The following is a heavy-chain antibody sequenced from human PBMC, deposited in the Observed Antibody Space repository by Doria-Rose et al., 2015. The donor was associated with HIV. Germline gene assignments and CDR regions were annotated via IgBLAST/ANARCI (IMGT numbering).Heavy chain of an antibody. J-gene: IGHJ4*02. CDR2: IFSDHER. Sequence: QVTLEESGPVLVKPTETLTLTCTVSGVSLSSPGMGVSWIRQPPGKALEWLANIFSDHERSYKPSLKSRLTISRGTSKSQVVLTMTDMDPVDTATYYCARIKSSRWYHKYYFDFWGQGTLVIVSA. D-gene: IGHD6-13*01. CDR1: GVSLSSPGMG. V-gene: IGHV2-26*01. CDR3: ARIKSSRWYHKYYFDF.